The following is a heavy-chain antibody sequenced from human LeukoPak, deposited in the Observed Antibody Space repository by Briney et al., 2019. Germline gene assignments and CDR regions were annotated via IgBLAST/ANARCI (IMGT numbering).Heavy chain of an antibody. J-gene: IGHJ4*02. D-gene: IGHD5-18*01. CDR2: ISGGATI. CDR1: GFTFSSYE. V-gene: IGHV3-48*03. CDR3: ASSVQLWPDY. Sequence: PGGSLRLSCAASGFTFSSYEMNWVRQSPGKGLEWVSYISGGATIYYADSVKGRFTISRDNSKNTLYLQMNSLRAEDTAVYYCASSVQLWPDYWGQGTLVTVSS.